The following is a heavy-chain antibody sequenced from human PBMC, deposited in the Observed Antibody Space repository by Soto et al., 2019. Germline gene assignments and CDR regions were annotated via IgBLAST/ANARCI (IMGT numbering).Heavy chain of an antibody. Sequence: GESLKISCKGSGYSFTSYWIGWVRQMPGKGLEWMGIIYPGDSDTRYSPSFQGQVTISADKSISTAYLQWSSLKASDTAMYYCARTGGEYCSSTSPCFWGQGTLVTVSS. CDR2: IYPGDSDT. V-gene: IGHV5-51*01. D-gene: IGHD2-2*01. J-gene: IGHJ4*02. CDR1: GYSFTSYW. CDR3: ARTGGEYCSSTSPCF.